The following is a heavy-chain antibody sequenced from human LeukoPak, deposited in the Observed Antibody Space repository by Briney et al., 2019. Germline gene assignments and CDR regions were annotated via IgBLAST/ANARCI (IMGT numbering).Heavy chain of an antibody. Sequence: ASVKVSCKASGYTFTSYGISWVRQAPGQGLEWMGWISAYNGNTNYAQKLQGRVTMTTDTSTSTAYMELRSLRSVDTAVYYCARGRRWDYYDSSGYIDWDYWGQGTQVTVSS. J-gene: IGHJ4*02. CDR3: ARGRRWDYYDSSGYIDWDY. D-gene: IGHD3-22*01. V-gene: IGHV1-18*01. CDR2: ISAYNGNT. CDR1: GYTFTSYG.